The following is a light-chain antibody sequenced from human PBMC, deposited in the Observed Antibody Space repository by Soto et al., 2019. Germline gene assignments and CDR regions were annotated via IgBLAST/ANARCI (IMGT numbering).Light chain of an antibody. CDR1: SGSVSTSSY. Sequence: QAVVTQEPSFSVSPGGAVTLTCGLSSGSVSTSSYPSWYQQTPGQAPRTLIYSTNTRSSGVPARFSGSILGNKAALTITWAQADDESDYYCVLYMGNGIVAFGGGTQLTVL. V-gene: IGLV8-61*01. CDR2: STN. CDR3: VLYMGNGIVA. J-gene: IGLJ2*01.